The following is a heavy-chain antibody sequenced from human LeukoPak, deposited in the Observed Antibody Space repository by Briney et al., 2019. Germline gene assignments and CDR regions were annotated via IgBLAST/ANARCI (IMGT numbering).Heavy chain of an antibody. V-gene: IGHV4-59*08. Sequence: SETLSLTCTVSGGSISSYYWSWIRQPPGKGLEWIGYIYYSGSTNYNPSLKSRVTISVDTSKNQFSLKLSSVTAADTAVYYCARHFAAAGSRCFYFDYWGQGTLVTVSS. D-gene: IGHD6-13*01. J-gene: IGHJ4*02. CDR1: GGSISSYY. CDR2: IYYSGST. CDR3: ARHFAAAGSRCFYFDY.